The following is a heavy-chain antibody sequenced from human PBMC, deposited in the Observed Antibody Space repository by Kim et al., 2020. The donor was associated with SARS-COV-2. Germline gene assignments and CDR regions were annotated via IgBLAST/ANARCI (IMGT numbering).Heavy chain of an antibody. D-gene: IGHD3-9*01. CDR2: IYYSGST. CDR3: ASRRYFDWPLDY. Sequence: TLSLTCTVSGGSISSGGYYWSWIRQHPGKGLEWIGYIYYSGSTYYNPSLKSRVTISVDTSKNQFSLKLSSVTAADTAVYYCASRRYFDWPLDYWGQGTLVTVSS. V-gene: IGHV4-31*03. J-gene: IGHJ4*02. CDR1: GGSISSGGYY.